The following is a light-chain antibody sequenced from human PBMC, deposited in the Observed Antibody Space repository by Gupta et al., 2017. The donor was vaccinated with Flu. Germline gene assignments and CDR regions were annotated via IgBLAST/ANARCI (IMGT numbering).Light chain of an antibody. V-gene: IGLV2-14*01. CDR2: EVS. CDR1: STDVGVYNY. CDR3: SSYTTRSTLV. J-gene: IGLJ1*01. Sequence: QSALTQPASVSGSPGQSITISCTGTSTDVGVYNYVPWYQQHPGKAPKLMIYEVSNRPSGVPNRFSGSKSGNTASLTISGLQAEDEADYHCSSYTTRSTLVFGTGTKVTVL.